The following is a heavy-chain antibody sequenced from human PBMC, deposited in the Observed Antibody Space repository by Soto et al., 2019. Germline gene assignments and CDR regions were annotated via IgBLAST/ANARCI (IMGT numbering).Heavy chain of an antibody. Sequence: SETLSLTCGVSGDSITTYKWWTWVRQTPGKGLEWIGEIYDSGNTRYNPSLKSRVTISKDTSKNELSLKLNSVTVADTAVYYCATCQLGEYYYAMDIWGQGTTVTVSS. V-gene: IGHV4-4*02. J-gene: IGHJ6*02. CDR1: GDSITTYKW. CDR2: IYDSGNT. D-gene: IGHD7-27*01. CDR3: ATCQLGEYYYAMDI.